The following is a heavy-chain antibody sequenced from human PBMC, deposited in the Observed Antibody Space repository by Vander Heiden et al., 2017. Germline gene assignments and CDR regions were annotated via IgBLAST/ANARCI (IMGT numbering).Heavy chain of an antibody. CDR1: GGPFSGYY. Sequence: QLQLQQWGAGRLRPSEPLSLTCAFNGGPFSGYYWSWIRQPPGKGLEWIGEIHHSGSTNYNPSLKSRVSISVDPSKNQFSLEVRSVTAADSVVYYCAIIASFGDYPFDYWGQGTLVTVSS. V-gene: IGHV4-34*01. CDR3: AIIASFGDYPFDY. D-gene: IGHD4-17*01. J-gene: IGHJ4*02. CDR2: IHHSGST.